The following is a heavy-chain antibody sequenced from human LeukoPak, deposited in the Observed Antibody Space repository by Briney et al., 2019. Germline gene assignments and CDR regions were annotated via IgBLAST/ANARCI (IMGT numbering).Heavy chain of an antibody. J-gene: IGHJ4*02. CDR2: IYTSGST. D-gene: IGHD6-13*01. CDR1: GGSISRYS. Sequence: PSETLSLTCTVSGGSISRYSWSWVGQPAGKGLEWIGRIYTSGSTNYNPSLKSRVTISVDKSKNQFSLKLSSVTAATAAVYYCARDSEAADTPRYWGQGTLVTVSS. CDR3: ARDSEAADTPRY. V-gene: IGHV4-4*07.